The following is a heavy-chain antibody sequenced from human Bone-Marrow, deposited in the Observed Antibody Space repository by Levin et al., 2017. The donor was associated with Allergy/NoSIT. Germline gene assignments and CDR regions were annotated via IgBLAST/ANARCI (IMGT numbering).Heavy chain of an antibody. Sequence: GGSLRLSCAASASIVNFNYVAWLRQAPGKGLEWVSSISHGDETTNYADSVRGRFTISRDKSKNTVHLQMNSLRAEDTAVYYCATQETEQKIFNPWGQGTLVTVSS. CDR2: ISHGDETT. CDR3: ATQETEQKIFNP. CDR1: ASIVNFNY. D-gene: IGHD5-24*01. V-gene: IGHV3-53*01. J-gene: IGHJ5*02.